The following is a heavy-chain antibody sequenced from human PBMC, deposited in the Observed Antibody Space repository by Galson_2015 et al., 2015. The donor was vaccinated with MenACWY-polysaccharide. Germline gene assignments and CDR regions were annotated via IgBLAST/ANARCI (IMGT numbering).Heavy chain of an antibody. J-gene: IGHJ4*02. D-gene: IGHD2-2*01. V-gene: IGHV3-7*01. CDR3: ARVSMPTYFDY. Sequence: ALRLSCAASGSTFSSYWMGWVRQSPGKRPEWVANIRQDGNEKYYLDSVRGRFTISRDNAKSSLYLQMNSLRAEDTAVYYCARVSMPTYFDYWGQGTLVTVSS. CDR1: GSTFSSYW. CDR2: IRQDGNEK.